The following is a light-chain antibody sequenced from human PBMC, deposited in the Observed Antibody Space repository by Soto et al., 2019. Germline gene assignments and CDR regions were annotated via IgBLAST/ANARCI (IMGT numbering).Light chain of an antibody. CDR2: DAS. CDR3: QQYGSYWT. J-gene: IGKJ1*01. V-gene: IGKV1-5*01. CDR1: QSINRW. Sequence: IHMTHSLSTLSSSILYTVTITCRASQSINRWLAWYQQKPGEAPKLLIYDASSLESGVPSRFSGTGSGTEFTLIISSLQPDDFATYYCQQYGSYWTFGQGTKVDIK.